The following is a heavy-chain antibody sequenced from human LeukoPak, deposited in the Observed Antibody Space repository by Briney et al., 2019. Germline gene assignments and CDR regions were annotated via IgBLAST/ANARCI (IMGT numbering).Heavy chain of an antibody. J-gene: IGHJ5*02. D-gene: IGHD1-26*01. CDR1: GYTFTSYA. CDR2: INTNTGNP. CDR3: ARVALIWWEREANWFDP. V-gene: IGHV7-4-1*02. Sequence: ASVTVSCKASGYTFTSYAMNWVRQAPGQGLEWMGWINTNTGNPTYAQGFTGRFVFSLDTSVSTAYLQISSLKAEDTAVYYCARVALIWWEREANWFDPWGQGTLVTVSS.